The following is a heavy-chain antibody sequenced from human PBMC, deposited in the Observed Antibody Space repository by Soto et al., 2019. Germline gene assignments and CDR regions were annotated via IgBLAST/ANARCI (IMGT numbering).Heavy chain of an antibody. V-gene: IGHV3-66*01. CDR2: IYSGGST. Sequence: PGGSLRLSCAASGFTVSSNYMSWVRQAPGKGLEWVSVIYSGGSTYYADSVRGRFTISRDNSKNTLYLQMNSLRAEDTAVYYCARARSSWLSYSPLDYWGQGTLVTVSS. J-gene: IGHJ4*02. D-gene: IGHD6-13*01. CDR3: ARARSSWLSYSPLDY. CDR1: GFTVSSNY.